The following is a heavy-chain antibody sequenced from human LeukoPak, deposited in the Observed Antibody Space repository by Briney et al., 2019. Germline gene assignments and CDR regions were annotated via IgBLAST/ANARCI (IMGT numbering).Heavy chain of an antibody. CDR1: GFTFSSYW. CDR2: INGDGSST. CDR3: ARGLESGSYYTLGY. D-gene: IGHD1-26*01. V-gene: IGHV3-74*01. Sequence: SGGSLRLSCAASGFTFSSYWMHWVRQAPGKGLVWVSRINGDGSSTTYADSVKGRFTISRDNAKNTLYLQMNSVRAEDTAVYFCARGLESGSYYTLGYWGQGTLVTVSS. J-gene: IGHJ4*02.